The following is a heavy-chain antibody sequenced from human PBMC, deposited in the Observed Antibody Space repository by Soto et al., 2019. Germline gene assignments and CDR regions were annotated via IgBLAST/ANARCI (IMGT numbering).Heavy chain of an antibody. CDR2: INPSGGSP. D-gene: IGHD3-22*01. CDR3: ARADYYGSSGYHLDY. Sequence: QVQLVQSGAEVKKPGASVKVSCKASGYTFSNFYIHWVRQAPGQGLEWMGIINPSGGSPSYAQKFQGRVTMTRDTSTSTVYMELSSLRSEDTAVHYCARADYYGSSGYHLDYWGQGTLVTVSS. V-gene: IGHV1-46*01. J-gene: IGHJ4*02. CDR1: GYTFSNFY.